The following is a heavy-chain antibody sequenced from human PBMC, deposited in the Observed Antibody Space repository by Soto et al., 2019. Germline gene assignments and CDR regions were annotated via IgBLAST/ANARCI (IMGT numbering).Heavy chain of an antibody. CDR1: GFTVSSNY. D-gene: IGHD3-9*01. CDR2: IYSGGST. Sequence: PGGSLRLSCAASGFTVSSNYMSWVRQAPGKGLEWVSVIYSGGSTYYADSVKGRFTISRHNSKNTLYLQMNSLRAEDTAVYYCARGSADVLRYFDWSTGSAFDIWGQGTMVTVAS. J-gene: IGHJ3*02. CDR3: ARGSADVLRYFDWSTGSAFDI. V-gene: IGHV3-53*04.